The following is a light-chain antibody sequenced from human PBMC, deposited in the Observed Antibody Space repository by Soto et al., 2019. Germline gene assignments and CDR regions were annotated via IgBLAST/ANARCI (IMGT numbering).Light chain of an antibody. CDR2: GAY. Sequence: DIQMTQSPSSLSVSVGDRVSITCRASQCIDDYVAWYQQQPRKPPNLLIFGAYILQSGVPTRFSGTGSGTEFILTISSLQPEDVATYYCPKYSKAPWTFGQGTKV. J-gene: IGKJ1*01. V-gene: IGKV1-27*01. CDR1: QCIDDY. CDR3: PKYSKAPWT.